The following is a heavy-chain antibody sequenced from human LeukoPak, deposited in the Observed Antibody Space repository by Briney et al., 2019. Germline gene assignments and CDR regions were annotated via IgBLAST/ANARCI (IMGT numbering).Heavy chain of an antibody. CDR2: ISSSSSYI. Sequence: GGSLRLSCAASGFTFSSYAMNWVRQAPGKGLEWVSSISSSSSYIYYADSVMGRFTISRDNAKNSLYLQMNSLRAEDTAVYYCASFGRNLRYYDSSNDYWGQGTLVTVSS. CDR3: ASFGRNLRYYDSSNDY. J-gene: IGHJ4*02. CDR1: GFTFSSYA. V-gene: IGHV3-21*01. D-gene: IGHD3-22*01.